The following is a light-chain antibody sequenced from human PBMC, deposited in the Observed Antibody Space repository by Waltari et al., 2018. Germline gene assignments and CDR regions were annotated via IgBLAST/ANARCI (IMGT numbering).Light chain of an antibody. V-gene: IGKV3-20*01. CDR3: QQYGSSPRT. Sequence: EIVLTQFPGTLSLSPGERATLSCRASQSVSSGWLAWFQQKPGQAPRLLIYGASRRARGIPDRFRGSGSGTDFTLTISRVDPEDFVLYFCQQYGSSPRTFGQGTKVEI. CDR1: QSVSSGW. J-gene: IGKJ1*01. CDR2: GAS.